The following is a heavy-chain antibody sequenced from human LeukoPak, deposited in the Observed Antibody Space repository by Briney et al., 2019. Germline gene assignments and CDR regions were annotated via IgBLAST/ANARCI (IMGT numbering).Heavy chain of an antibody. J-gene: IGHJ6*02. V-gene: IGHV4-39*01. CDR1: GGSISGTDLY. CDR3: EKDSHLDV. Sequence: ETLSLTCTVSGGSISGTDLYWGWIRQLLGKGLEWIGNIHSSGNSFCNPSLKSRVTISVDTSKNQFSLKLSSVTAADTAVYYCEKDSHLDVWGQGTTVTVSS. D-gene: IGHD2-15*01. CDR2: IHSSGNS.